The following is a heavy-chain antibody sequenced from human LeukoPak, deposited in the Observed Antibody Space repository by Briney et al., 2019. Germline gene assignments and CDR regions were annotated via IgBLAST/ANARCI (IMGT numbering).Heavy chain of an antibody. V-gene: IGHV1-2*06. CDR3: ARFLAVASINTGY. CDR2: INPNSGGT. Sequence: ASVKVSCKASGYTFTGYYMHWVRQAPGQGLEWMGRINPNSGGTNYAQKFQGRVTMTRDTSISTAYMELSRPRSDDTAVYYCARFLAVASINTGYWGQGTLVTVSS. CDR1: GYTFTGYY. J-gene: IGHJ4*02. D-gene: IGHD6-19*01.